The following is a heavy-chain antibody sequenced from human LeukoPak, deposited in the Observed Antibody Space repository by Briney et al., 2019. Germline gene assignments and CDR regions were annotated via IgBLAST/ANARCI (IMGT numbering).Heavy chain of an antibody. CDR3: ARVLDCSGGSCYSESAFDI. V-gene: IGHV1-2*02. D-gene: IGHD2-15*01. CDR2: INPNSGGT. Sequence: GASVKVSCKASGYTFTGYYMHWVRQAPGQGLEWMGWINPNSGGTNYAQKFQGRVTMTRDTSISTAYMELSRLRSDDTAVYYCARVLDCSGGSCYSESAFDIWGQGTMVTVSS. J-gene: IGHJ3*02. CDR1: GYTFTGYY.